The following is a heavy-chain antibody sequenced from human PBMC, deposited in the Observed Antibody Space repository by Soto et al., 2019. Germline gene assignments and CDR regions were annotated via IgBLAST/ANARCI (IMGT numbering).Heavy chain of an antibody. Sequence: ASETLSLTCTVSLGSISSSSYYWAWIRQPPGRGLEWIGSIYYSGTTYYNPSLNGRVTISAGTSENQFSLRLRSVTAADTAVYFCARQDFLGYCTNGVCYDFWGLGTLVTVSS. CDR1: LGSISSSSYY. CDR2: IYYSGTT. J-gene: IGHJ4*02. V-gene: IGHV4-39*01. D-gene: IGHD2-8*01. CDR3: ARQDFLGYCTNGVCYDF.